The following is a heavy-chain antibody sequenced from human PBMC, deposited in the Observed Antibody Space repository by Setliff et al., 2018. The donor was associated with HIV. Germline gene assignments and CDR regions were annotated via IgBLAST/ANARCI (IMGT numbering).Heavy chain of an antibody. CDR2: VSNGGT. CDR3: VKEGRTSTVFDY. Sequence: SETLSLTCTVSGGSISHYYWNWIRQSPGKGLEWIGEVSNGGTKYNPSLQGRATTSVDRSKNQFSLELRSVTAADTAVYYCVKEGRTSTVFDYWGQGVMVTVSS. CDR1: GGSISHYY. V-gene: IGHV4-4*08. J-gene: IGHJ4*02. D-gene: IGHD1-7*01.